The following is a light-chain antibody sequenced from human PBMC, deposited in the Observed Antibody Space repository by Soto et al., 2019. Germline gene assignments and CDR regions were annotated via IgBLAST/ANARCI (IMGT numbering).Light chain of an antibody. CDR1: QSVSSN. CDR2: GVT. Sequence: EIVMTQSPATLSVSPGERATLSCRASQSVSSNLAWYQQKPGQAPRLLIYGVTTRATGIPARFSGSGSGTEFTLTISSLQSEDFAVYYCQQYNNWLRTFSQGTKVDIK. J-gene: IGKJ1*01. CDR3: QQYNNWLRT. V-gene: IGKV3-15*01.